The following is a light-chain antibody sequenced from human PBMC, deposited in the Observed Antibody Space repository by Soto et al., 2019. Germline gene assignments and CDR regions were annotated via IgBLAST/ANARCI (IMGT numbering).Light chain of an antibody. CDR2: DAS. Sequence: EIVLTQSPAYLSLTPGERVTLSCRASQSITSYLAWYQQKPGQAPRLLIYDASNRATGIPARFSGSGSGTDFTLTISSLEPEDFAVYYCQQRSNWPWTFGQGTKVDIK. CDR3: QQRSNWPWT. J-gene: IGKJ1*01. CDR1: QSITSY. V-gene: IGKV3-11*01.